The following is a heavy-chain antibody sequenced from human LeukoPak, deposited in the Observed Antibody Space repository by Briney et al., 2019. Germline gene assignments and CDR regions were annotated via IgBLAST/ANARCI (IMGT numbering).Heavy chain of an antibody. CDR1: GFIFSSYG. Sequence: GRSLRLSCAASGFIFSSYGIHWVRQAPGKGLEWVAAISYDGSNKYYADSMKGRFSISRDNSKNTLYLQMNSLRAEDTAAYYCAKTGGNTPTDYYFDYWGQGTLVTVSS. V-gene: IGHV3-30*18. D-gene: IGHD4-23*01. J-gene: IGHJ4*02. CDR3: AKTGGNTPTDYYFDY. CDR2: ISYDGSNK.